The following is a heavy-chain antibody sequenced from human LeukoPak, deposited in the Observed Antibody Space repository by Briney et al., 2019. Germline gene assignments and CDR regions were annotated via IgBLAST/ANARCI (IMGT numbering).Heavy chain of an antibody. CDR1: GFPFRNYA. CDR2: IWNDGGTT. V-gene: IGHV3-33*01. D-gene: IGHD3-10*01. Sequence: PGRSLRLSCAASGFPFRNYAMHWVRQAPGKGLEWVALIWNDGGTTYHRDSVKGRFTISRDNSKNTLSLQMNSLRVEDTAVYYCARDNSYGSPLDYWGQGTLVTVSS. J-gene: IGHJ4*02. CDR3: ARDNSYGSPLDY.